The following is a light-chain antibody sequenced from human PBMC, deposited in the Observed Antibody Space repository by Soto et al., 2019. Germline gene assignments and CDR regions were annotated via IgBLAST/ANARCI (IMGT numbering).Light chain of an antibody. Sequence: IRFTHSPSSLSASVLYSLTITCRASQGISRYLSWYQQKPGRAPKLLISAASTLQSGVPARFSGSGSETEFTLTISSLQPDDFGTYYCQQYNSYGTFGQGTKVDIK. J-gene: IGKJ1*01. CDR2: AAS. CDR1: QGISRY. V-gene: IGKV1-9*01. CDR3: QQYNSYGT.